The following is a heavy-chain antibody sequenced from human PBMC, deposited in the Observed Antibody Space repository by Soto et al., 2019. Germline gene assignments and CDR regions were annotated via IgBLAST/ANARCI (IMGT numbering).Heavy chain of an antibody. D-gene: IGHD6-19*01. Sequence: QLQLQESGPGLVKPSETLSLTCTVSGGSISSDSSYWGWIRQPPGKGLDWIGSIFYRGSTYYNPSLKSRVTRSVDTSKNQFSLKLSSVTGADTAVYYCARLEVAVTGTGFDNWGQGTLVTVSS. V-gene: IGHV4-39*01. CDR1: GGSISSDSSY. J-gene: IGHJ4*02. CDR3: ARLEVAVTGTGFDN. CDR2: IFYRGST.